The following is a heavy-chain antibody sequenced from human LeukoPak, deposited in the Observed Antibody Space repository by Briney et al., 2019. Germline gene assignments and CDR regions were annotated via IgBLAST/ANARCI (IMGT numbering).Heavy chain of an antibody. CDR3: ARGKGGDIVVVPAAIPNWFDP. J-gene: IGHJ5*02. D-gene: IGHD2-2*01. CDR1: GYTFTSCG. Sequence: GASVKVSCKASGYTFTSCGISWVRQAPGQGLEWMGWISAYNGSTNYAQKLQGRVTMTTDTSTSTAYMELRSLRSDDTAVYYCARGKGGDIVVVPAAIPNWFDPWGQGTLVTVSS. CDR2: ISAYNGST. V-gene: IGHV1-18*01.